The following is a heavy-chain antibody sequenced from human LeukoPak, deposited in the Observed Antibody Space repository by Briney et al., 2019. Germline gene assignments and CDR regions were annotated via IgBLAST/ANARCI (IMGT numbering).Heavy chain of an antibody. CDR1: GFTFDDYA. V-gene: IGHV3-9*01. D-gene: IGHD2/OR15-2a*01. CDR2: ISWNSGSI. J-gene: IGHJ2*01. CDR3: GREQSTDEEEYPAASFYL. Sequence: GGSLRLSCAASGFTFDDYAMHWVRQAPGKGLEWVSGISWNSGSIGYADSVKGRFTISRDNAKNSLYLQMNSLRAEDTAVYYCGREQSTDEEEYPAASFYLWG.